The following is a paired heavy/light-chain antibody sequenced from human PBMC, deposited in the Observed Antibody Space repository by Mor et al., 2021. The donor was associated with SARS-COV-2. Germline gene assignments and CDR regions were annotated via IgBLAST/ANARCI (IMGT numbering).Heavy chain of an antibody. Sequence: QVQLQESGPGLVKPSGTLSLTCAVSGGSISSTNWWSWVRQPPGKGLEWIGEIYHTGSANYNPSLKSRVDISLDTSKNQFSLKLTSVTAADTAVYYCARELNSAYDSPAFDFWGQGALVTVSS. CDR2: IYHTGSA. CDR3: ARELNSAYDSPAFDF. J-gene: IGHJ4*02. D-gene: IGHD5-12*01. V-gene: IGHV4-4*02. CDR1: GGSISSTNW.
Light chain of an antibody. CDR3: QQYSRPPPWYT. J-gene: IGKJ2*01. Sequence: EIVLTQSPGTLSLSSGERATLSCRASQSVSSNYLAWYQQKPGQPPRLLIYAASSRATGIPDRFSGSGSGTDFTLTISRLEPEDFAVYYCQQYSRPPPWYTFGQGTKLEIK. CDR1: QSVSSNY. V-gene: IGKV3-20*01. CDR2: AAS.